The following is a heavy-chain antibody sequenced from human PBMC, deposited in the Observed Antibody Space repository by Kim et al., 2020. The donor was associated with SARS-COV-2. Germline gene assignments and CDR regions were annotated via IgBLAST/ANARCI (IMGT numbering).Heavy chain of an antibody. CDR2: INPNSGGT. Sequence: ASVKVSCKASGYTFTGYYMHWVRQAPGQGLEWMGRINPNSGGTNYAQKFQGRVTMTRDTSISTAYMELSRLRSDDTAVYYCARDAPKVGGSYYAWFDPWGQGTLVTVSS. J-gene: IGHJ5*02. CDR1: GYTFTGYY. CDR3: ARDAPKVGGSYYAWFDP. D-gene: IGHD1-26*01. V-gene: IGHV1-2*06.